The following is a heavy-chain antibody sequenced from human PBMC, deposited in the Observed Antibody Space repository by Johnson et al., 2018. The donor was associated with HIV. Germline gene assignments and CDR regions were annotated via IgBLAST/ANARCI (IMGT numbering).Heavy chain of an antibody. CDR1: GFTFNSYA. CDR3: ARASDAFDI. CDR2: ISYDGSNK. J-gene: IGHJ3*02. V-gene: IGHV3-30*04. Sequence: QVQLVESGGGVVQPGRSLRLSCAASGFTFNSYAMHWVRQAPGKGLEWVAVISYDGSNKYYADSVKGRFTISRDNSKNTLYLQMNSLRAEDTAVYYCARASDAFDIWGQGTMVTVSS.